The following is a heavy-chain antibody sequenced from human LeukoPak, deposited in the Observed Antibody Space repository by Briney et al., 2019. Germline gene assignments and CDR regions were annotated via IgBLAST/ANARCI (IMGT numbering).Heavy chain of an antibody. CDR2: IHYSGST. J-gene: IGHJ4*02. V-gene: IGHV4-59*11. CDR3: SRGSGWYFY. D-gene: IGHD6-19*01. Sequence: SETLCLTGTVPGGGISGHYWSWIGQAPRQGLEWIRYIHYSGSTTYNPSLKSRVTISVDTSKNQLSLKLSSVSAADTAVYYCSRGSGWYFYWGQGTLATVSS. CDR1: GGGISGHY.